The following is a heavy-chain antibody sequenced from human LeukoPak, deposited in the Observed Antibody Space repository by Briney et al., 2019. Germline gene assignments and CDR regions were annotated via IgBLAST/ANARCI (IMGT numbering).Heavy chain of an antibody. CDR2: INPSGGST. CDR1: GYTFTSYY. V-gene: IGHV1-46*01. CDR3: ARDLQMNYYDSSGYYYHDAFDI. Sequence: ASVKVSCKASGYTFTSYYMHWVRQAPGQGLEWMGIINPSGGSTSYTQKFQGRVTMTRDTSTSTVYMGLSSLRSEDTAVYYCARDLQMNYYDSSGYYYHDAFDIWGQGTMVTVSS. J-gene: IGHJ3*02. D-gene: IGHD3-22*01.